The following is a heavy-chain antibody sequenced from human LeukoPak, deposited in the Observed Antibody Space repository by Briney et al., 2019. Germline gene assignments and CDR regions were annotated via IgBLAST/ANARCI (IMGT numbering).Heavy chain of an antibody. D-gene: IGHD5-18*01. Sequence: WGSLRLSCAASGFTFSTYAMHWVRQAPGKGLQWVALISYDGSIKHYADSVKGRFTISRDNSKNTLYLQMNSLRAEDTAVYYCARDSGCSYGKKGRFEKWGQGTLVTVSS. CDR2: ISYDGSIK. CDR1: GFTFSTYA. CDR3: ARDSGCSYGKKGRFEK. V-gene: IGHV3-30*04. J-gene: IGHJ4*02.